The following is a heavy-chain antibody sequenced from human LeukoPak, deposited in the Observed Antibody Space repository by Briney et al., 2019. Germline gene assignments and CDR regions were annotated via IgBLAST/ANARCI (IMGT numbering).Heavy chain of an antibody. CDR3: ARLPFLEGLGRQYWYLAL. J-gene: IGHJ2*01. CDR1: GGSLSSGGYY. CDR2: IYHSGST. V-gene: IGHV4-30-2*01. Sequence: SETLSLTCTVSGGSLSSGGYYWSWIRQPPGKGLEWIGYIYHSGSTYYNPSLKSRVTISVDRSKNQFSLKLSSVTAADTAVYYCARLPFLEGLGRQYWYLALWGRGTLVTVPS. D-gene: IGHD3-3*01.